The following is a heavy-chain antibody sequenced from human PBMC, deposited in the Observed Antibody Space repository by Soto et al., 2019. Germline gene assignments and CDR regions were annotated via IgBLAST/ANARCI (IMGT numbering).Heavy chain of an antibody. Sequence: GGSLRLSCAASGFTFSSYAMSWVRQAPGKGLEWVSTISATAGSTYYADSVKGRFTISRDNSKNTLYLQMNSLRADDTAVYYCARDRLKGYSSSWYKDYWGQGTLVTVSS. CDR2: ISATAGST. J-gene: IGHJ4*02. V-gene: IGHV3-23*01. CDR1: GFTFSSYA. D-gene: IGHD6-13*01. CDR3: ARDRLKGYSSSWYKDY.